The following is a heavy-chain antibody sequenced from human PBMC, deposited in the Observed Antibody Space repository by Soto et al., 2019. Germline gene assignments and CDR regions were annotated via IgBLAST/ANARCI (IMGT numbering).Heavy chain of an antibody. V-gene: IGHV3-30*03. Sequence: GGSLRLSCAASGFTFSSYGMQWVRQAPGKGLEWVAVISYDGSNKYYADSVKGRFTISRDNSKNTLYLQMNSLRAEDTAVYYCAVSSSRYPHDYWGQGTLVTVSS. J-gene: IGHJ4*02. CDR1: GFTFSSYG. CDR2: ISYDGSNK. CDR3: AVSSSRYPHDY. D-gene: IGHD2-2*01.